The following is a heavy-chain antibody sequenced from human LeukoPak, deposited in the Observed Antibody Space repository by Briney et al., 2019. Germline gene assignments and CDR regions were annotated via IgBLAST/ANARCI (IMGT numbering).Heavy chain of an antibody. J-gene: IGHJ4*02. CDR1: GYTLTELS. CDR3: ARDCTNGVCYTDDY. Sequence: ASVKVSCKVSGYTLTELSMHWVRQAPGKGLEWMGGFDPEDGETIYAQKFQGRVTMTEDTSTDTAYMELSRLRSDDTAVYYCARDCTNGVCYTDDYWGQGTLVTVSS. D-gene: IGHD2-8*01. CDR2: FDPEDGET. V-gene: IGHV1-24*01.